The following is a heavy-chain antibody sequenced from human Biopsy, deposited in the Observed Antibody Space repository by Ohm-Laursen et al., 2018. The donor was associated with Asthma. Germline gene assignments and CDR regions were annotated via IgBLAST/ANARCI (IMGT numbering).Heavy chain of an antibody. V-gene: IGHV1-18*01. CDR3: ARAVDYSHYYGIDV. Sequence: SVKVSCKTSGYTFNSSGITWVRQAPGQGLEWMGWISVYNGNTKYAQKFQDRVTMTTDTSTSTAYMELRSLRSDDTAVYFCARAVDYSHYYGIDVWGQGTTVTVS. CDR2: ISVYNGNT. D-gene: IGHD3-10*01. J-gene: IGHJ6*02. CDR1: GYTFNSSG.